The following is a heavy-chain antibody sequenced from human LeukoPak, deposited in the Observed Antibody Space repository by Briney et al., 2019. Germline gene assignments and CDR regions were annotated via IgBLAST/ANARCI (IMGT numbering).Heavy chain of an antibody. Sequence: GSSVKVSCKASGGTFSSYAISWVRQAPGQGLEWKGGITPIFGTANYAQKFQGRVTITADESTSTAYMELSSLRSEDTAVYYCARGTLEYGFDYWGQGTLVTVSS. D-gene: IGHD3-10*01. CDR3: ARGTLEYGFDY. J-gene: IGHJ4*02. CDR1: GGTFSSYA. CDR2: ITPIFGTA. V-gene: IGHV1-69*01.